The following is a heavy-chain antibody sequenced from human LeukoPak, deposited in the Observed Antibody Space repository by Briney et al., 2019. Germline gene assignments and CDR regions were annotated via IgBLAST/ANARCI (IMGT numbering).Heavy chain of an antibody. CDR2: INPSGGST. J-gene: IGHJ5*02. CDR1: GYTFTSYY. D-gene: IGHD6-19*01. V-gene: IGHV1-46*01. Sequence: ASVKVSCKASGYTFTSYYMHWVRQAPGQGLEWMGIINPSGGSTSYAQKFQGRVTMTRDTSTSTVYMELSSLRSEDTAVYYCARRAVAGTGENWFDPWGQGNLVTVSS. CDR3: ARRAVAGTGENWFDP.